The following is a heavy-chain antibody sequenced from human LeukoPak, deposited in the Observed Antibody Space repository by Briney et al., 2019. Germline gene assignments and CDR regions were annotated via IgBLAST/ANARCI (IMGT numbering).Heavy chain of an antibody. J-gene: IGHJ1*01. CDR3: ARDWPTIAAAGTIPEYFQH. CDR2: ISSSSSYI. V-gene: IGHV3-21*01. Sequence: PGGSLRLSCAASGFTFSSCSMNWVRQAPGKGVEWVSSISSSSSYIYYADSVKGGFTISRDNAKNSLYLQMNSLRAEDTAVYYCARDWPTIAAAGTIPEYFQHWGQGTLVTLSS. CDR1: GFTFSSCS. D-gene: IGHD6-13*01.